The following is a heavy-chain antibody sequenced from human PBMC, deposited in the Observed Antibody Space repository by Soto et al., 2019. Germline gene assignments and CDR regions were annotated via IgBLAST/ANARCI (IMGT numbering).Heavy chain of an antibody. CDR2: IHHGGTP. V-gene: IGHV4-30-2*01. J-gene: IGHJ5*02. D-gene: IGHD3-3*01. CDR3: ARDRVRFGVAKGWFDP. CDR1: GASISSADYS. Sequence: PSETLSLTCAVSGASISSADYSWSWVRQPPGKGLEWIGHIHHGGTPYYKASLKSRVTISQDRSKNQFSLSLSSVTAADTAVYYCARDRVRFGVAKGWFDPWGQGTLVTVSS.